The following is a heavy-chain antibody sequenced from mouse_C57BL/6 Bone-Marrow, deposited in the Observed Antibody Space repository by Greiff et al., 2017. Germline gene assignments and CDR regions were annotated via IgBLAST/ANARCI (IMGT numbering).Heavy chain of an antibody. CDR3: TRDLNDYDGVDY. Sequence: EVKLVESGEGLVKPGGSLKLSCAASGFTFSSYAMSWVRQTPEKRLEWVAYISSGGDYIYYADTVKGRFTISRDNARNTLYLQMSSLKSEDTAMYYCTRDLNDYDGVDYWGQGTTLTVSS. D-gene: IGHD2-4*01. V-gene: IGHV5-9-1*02. CDR1: GFTFSSYA. CDR2: ISSGGDYI. J-gene: IGHJ2*01.